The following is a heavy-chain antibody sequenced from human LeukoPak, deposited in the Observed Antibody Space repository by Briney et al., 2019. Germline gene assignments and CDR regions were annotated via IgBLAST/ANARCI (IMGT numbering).Heavy chain of an antibody. J-gene: IGHJ5*02. CDR1: GYTFTSYD. CDR2: MNPNSGNT. D-gene: IGHD3-22*01. V-gene: IGHV1-8*03. Sequence: ASVKVSCKASGYTFTSYDINWVRQATGQGLEWMGWMNPNSGNTGYAQKFQGRVTITRNTSISPAYMELSSLRSEDTAVYYCARVDYYDSSGTNWLDPWGQGTLVTVSS. CDR3: ARVDYYDSSGTNWLDP.